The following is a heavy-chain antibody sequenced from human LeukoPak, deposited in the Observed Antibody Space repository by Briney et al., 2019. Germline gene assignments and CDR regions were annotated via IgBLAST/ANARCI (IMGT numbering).Heavy chain of an antibody. V-gene: IGHV3-48*04. J-gene: IGHJ5*02. CDR3: ARLRGWDHTRRYWFDP. CDR1: GFTFSSYS. CDR2: ISSSSSTI. D-gene: IGHD1-26*01. Sequence: GGSLRLSCAASGFTFSSYSMNWVRQAPGKGLEWVSYISSSSSTIYYADSVKGRFTISRDNAKTSVYLQMNSLRVEDTAVYYCARLRGWDHTRRYWFDPWGQGTLVTVSS.